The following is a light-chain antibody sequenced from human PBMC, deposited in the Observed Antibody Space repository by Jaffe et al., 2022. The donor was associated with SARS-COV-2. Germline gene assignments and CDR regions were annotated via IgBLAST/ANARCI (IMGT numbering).Light chain of an antibody. V-gene: IGKV1-12*01. CDR1: PAILDR. J-gene: IGKJ4*01. CDR2: VAS. CDR3: QQASSFPLT. Sequence: DFLLAQSPSSVSASVGDRVTITCRAGPAILDRLGWYQQKPGRAPKLLISVASTLQSGVPSRFSGTQSGTEFTLTISSLQPEDSATYYCQQASSFPLTFGGGTKV.